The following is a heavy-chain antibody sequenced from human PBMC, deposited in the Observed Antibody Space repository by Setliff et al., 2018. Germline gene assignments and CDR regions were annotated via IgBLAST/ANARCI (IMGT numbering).Heavy chain of an antibody. D-gene: IGHD4-17*01. Sequence: GESLKISCKGSGYSFTTCWIGWVRQMPGKGLEWMGVIYPGDSDTRYSPSFQGQVTISADKSISTAYLQLSSLKASDTAIYYCARRAVTAEYFQHWGHGTLVTVSS. V-gene: IGHV5-51*01. CDR3: ARRAVTAEYFQH. CDR2: IYPGDSDT. J-gene: IGHJ1*01. CDR1: GYSFTTCW.